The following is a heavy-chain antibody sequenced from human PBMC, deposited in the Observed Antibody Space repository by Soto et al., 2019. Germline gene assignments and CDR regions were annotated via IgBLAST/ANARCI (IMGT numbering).Heavy chain of an antibody. J-gene: IGHJ4*02. CDR1: GYPFTSYY. V-gene: IGHV1-46*01. CDR3: ARGGRRDDFWRDLHI. D-gene: IGHD3-3*01. Sequence: ASVQVSCKASGYPFTSYYMHWVRQAPGQGLEWMGIINPSGGSTSYAQKFQGRVTMTRDTSTSTVYMELSSLRSEDTAVYYCARGGRRDDFWRDLHIWAQGTLETVSS. CDR2: INPSGGST.